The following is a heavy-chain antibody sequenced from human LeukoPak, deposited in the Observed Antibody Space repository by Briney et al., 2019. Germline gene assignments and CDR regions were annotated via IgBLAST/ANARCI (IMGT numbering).Heavy chain of an antibody. CDR2: IIPIFGTA. CDR1: GGTFSSYA. Sequence: SVKVSCKASGGTFSSYAISWVRQASGQGLEWMGGIIPIFGTANYAQKFQGRVTITTDESTSTAYMELSSLRSEDTAVYYCASSIAAAEDYYYYMDVWGKGTTVTVSS. J-gene: IGHJ6*03. V-gene: IGHV1-69*05. CDR3: ASSIAAAEDYYYYMDV. D-gene: IGHD6-13*01.